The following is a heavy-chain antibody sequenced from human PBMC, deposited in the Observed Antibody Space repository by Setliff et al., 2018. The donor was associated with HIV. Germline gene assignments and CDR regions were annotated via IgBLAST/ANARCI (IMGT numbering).Heavy chain of an antibody. Sequence: PSETLSLTCTVSGYSISSGYYWGWIRQPPGKGLEWIGSIYHRGSTYYNPSLKSRVTISVDTSKNQFSLKLSSVTAADTAVYYCARRRSSGWYHYFDYWGQGTLVTVSS. J-gene: IGHJ4*02. CDR1: GYSISSGYY. V-gene: IGHV4-38-2*02. D-gene: IGHD6-19*01. CDR3: ARRRSSGWYHYFDY. CDR2: IYHRGST.